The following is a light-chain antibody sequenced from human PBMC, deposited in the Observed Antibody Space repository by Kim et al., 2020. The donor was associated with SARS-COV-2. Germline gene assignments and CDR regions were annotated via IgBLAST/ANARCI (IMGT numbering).Light chain of an antibody. Sequence: QSALTQPASVSGSPGQSITISCTGTSSDVGGYNYVSWYQQHPGKAPKLMIYDVSKRPSGVSNRFSGSKSGNTASLTISGLQAEDEADYYCSSYTSSSHVFGTGTKVT. J-gene: IGLJ1*01. CDR1: SSDVGGYNY. V-gene: IGLV2-14*01. CDR2: DVS. CDR3: SSYTSSSHV.